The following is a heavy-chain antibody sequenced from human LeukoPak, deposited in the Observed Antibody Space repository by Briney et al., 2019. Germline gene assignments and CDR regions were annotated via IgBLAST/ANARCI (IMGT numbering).Heavy chain of an antibody. V-gene: IGHV3-30*02. D-gene: IGHD2/OR15-2a*01. J-gene: IGHJ4*02. CDR2: IPFDGSNK. CDR3: AKGATYYLDY. Sequence: PGGSLRLSCAASGLIFSNCDMHWVRQAPGKGLEWVAFIPFDGSNKYYADSVKGRFTISRDNSKNSLLLQMNSLRAEDTAVYYCAKGATYYLDYWGQGTLVTVSS. CDR1: GLIFSNCD.